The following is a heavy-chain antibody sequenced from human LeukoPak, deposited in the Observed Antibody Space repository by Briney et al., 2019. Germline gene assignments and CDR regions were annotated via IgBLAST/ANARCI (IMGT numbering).Heavy chain of an antibody. D-gene: IGHD2-2*03. J-gene: IGHJ4*02. CDR3: ARDTALIAGYCSSTSCDHLDY. CDR1: GFTVSSNY. CDR2: IYSCGST. Sequence: GGSLRLSCAASGFTVSSNYMSWVRQAPGKGLEWVSVIYSCGSTYYADSVKGRFTISRDNPKNTLYLQMNSLRAEDTAVYYCARDTALIAGYCSSTSCDHLDYWGQGTLVTVSS. V-gene: IGHV3-66*03.